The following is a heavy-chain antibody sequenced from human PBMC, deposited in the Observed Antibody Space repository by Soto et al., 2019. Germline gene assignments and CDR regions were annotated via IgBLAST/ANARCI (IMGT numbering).Heavy chain of an antibody. CDR2: IDPSDSYT. CDR1: GYSFTSYW. D-gene: IGHD3-3*01. Sequence: PGESLKISCKGSGYSFTSYWISWVRQMPGKGLECMGRIDPSDSYTNYSPSFQGHVTISADKSISTAYLQWSSLKASDTAMYYCARHQIYDFWSGFLNDPWGQGTLVTFSS. V-gene: IGHV5-10-1*01. CDR3: ARHQIYDFWSGFLNDP. J-gene: IGHJ5*02.